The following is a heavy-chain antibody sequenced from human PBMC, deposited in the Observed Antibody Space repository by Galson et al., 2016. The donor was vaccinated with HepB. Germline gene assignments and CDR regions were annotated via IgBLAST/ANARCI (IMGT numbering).Heavy chain of an antibody. V-gene: IGHV3-21*01. D-gene: IGHD5-12*01. Sequence: SLRLSCAASGSTFSTYSMNWVRQARGKGLEWVSSISSSSSYIYYAGSVKGRFTISRDNAKNSLYLQMNSLRAEDTAVYYCARTYDRGYSGYGPPFDYWGQGTLVTVSS. CDR1: GSTFSTYS. J-gene: IGHJ4*02. CDR2: ISSSSSYI. CDR3: ARTYDRGYSGYGPPFDY.